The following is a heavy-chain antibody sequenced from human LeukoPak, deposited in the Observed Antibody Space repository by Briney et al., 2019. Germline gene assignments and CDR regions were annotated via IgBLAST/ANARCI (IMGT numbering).Heavy chain of an antibody. V-gene: IGHV3-66*01. J-gene: IGHJ3*02. D-gene: IGHD2-8*01. Sequence: PGGSLRLSCAASGFTFSSYSMNWVRQAPGKGLEWVSVMYIGGSTYYADSVRGRFTTSRDNSKNTLHLQMDSLRAEDTAVYYCAKDSDVYGIESPDALHIWGQGTMVTVSS. CDR3: AKDSDVYGIESPDALHI. CDR2: MYIGGST. CDR1: GFTFSSYS.